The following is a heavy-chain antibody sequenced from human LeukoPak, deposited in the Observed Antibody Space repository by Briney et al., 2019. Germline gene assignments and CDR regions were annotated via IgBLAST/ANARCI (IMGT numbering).Heavy chain of an antibody. CDR2: INPNSGGT. Sequence: GASVKVSCKXSGYTFTGHYMHWVRQAPRQGLEWMGRINPNSGGTNYAQKFQGRVTMTRDTSISTAYMELSRLRSDDTAVYYCARDLGYCGGDCYFSRSFDLWGRGTLVTVSS. J-gene: IGHJ2*01. CDR1: GYTFTGHY. D-gene: IGHD2-21*02. V-gene: IGHV1-2*06. CDR3: ARDLGYCGGDCYFSRSFDL.